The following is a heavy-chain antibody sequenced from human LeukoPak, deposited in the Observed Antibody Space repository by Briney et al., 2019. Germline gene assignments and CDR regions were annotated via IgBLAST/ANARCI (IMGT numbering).Heavy chain of an antibody. D-gene: IGHD7-27*01. Sequence: GSLRLSCAASGFTFSDYYMSWIRQAPGKGLEWVANIKQDGSEKNYVDPVKGRFTISRDNAKNSLYLQMNSLRAEDTAVYYCAALLGGPHPGYWGQGTLVTVSS. V-gene: IGHV3-7*01. CDR1: GFTFSDYY. CDR2: IKQDGSEK. J-gene: IGHJ4*02. CDR3: AALLGGPHPGY.